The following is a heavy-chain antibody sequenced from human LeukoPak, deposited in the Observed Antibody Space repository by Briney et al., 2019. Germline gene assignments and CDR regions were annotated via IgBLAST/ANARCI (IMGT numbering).Heavy chain of an antibody. Sequence: PGGSLRLSCAASGFTFNSFAMSWVRQAPGKGLEWVSGISGSGGSTNYADSVKGRFTISRDNSKNTLYLQMNSLRAEDTAVYYCATEFGTGGDTTGFDYWGQGTLVTVSS. CDR2: ISGSGGST. D-gene: IGHD4-17*01. J-gene: IGHJ4*02. CDR1: GFTFNSFA. CDR3: ATEFGTGGDTTGFDY. V-gene: IGHV3-23*01.